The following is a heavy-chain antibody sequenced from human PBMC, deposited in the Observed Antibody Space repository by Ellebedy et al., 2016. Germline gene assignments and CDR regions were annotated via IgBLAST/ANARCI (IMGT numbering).Heavy chain of an antibody. CDR3: ARPPRRFYGLRLDY. V-gene: IGHV4-59*06. D-gene: IGHD2/OR15-2a*01. Sequence: SETLSLTCTVSGGSISTYYWSWIRQHPGKGLEWIGYIYYSGSTYYNPSLKSRVTISVDTSKNQFSLKLSSVTAADTAVYYCARPPRRFYGLRLDYWGQGTLVTVSS. J-gene: IGHJ4*02. CDR1: GGSISTYY. CDR2: IYYSGST.